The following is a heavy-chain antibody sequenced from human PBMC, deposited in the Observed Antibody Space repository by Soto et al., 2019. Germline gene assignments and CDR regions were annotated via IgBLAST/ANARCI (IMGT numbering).Heavy chain of an antibody. V-gene: IGHV4-34*01. J-gene: IGHJ6*02. CDR2: INHSGST. CDR3: AREVLLWFGELTAGMDV. Sequence: PSETLSLTCAVYGGSFSGYYWSWIRQPPGKGLEWIGEINHSGSTNYNPSLKSRVTISVDTSKNQFSLKLSSVTAADTAVYYCAREVLLWFGELTAGMDVWGQGTKVTVSS. D-gene: IGHD3-10*01. CDR1: GGSFSGYY.